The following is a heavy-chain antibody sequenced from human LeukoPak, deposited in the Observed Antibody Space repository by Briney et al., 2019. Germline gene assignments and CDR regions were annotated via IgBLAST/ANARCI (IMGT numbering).Heavy chain of an antibody. V-gene: IGHV5-51*01. CDR1: GYSFTSYW. D-gene: IGHD3-3*01. Sequence: GESLKISCKGSGYSFTSYWIGWVRQMPGKGLEWMGVIYPGDSDTRYSPSFQGQVTISADKSISTAYLQWSSLKASDTAMYYCARPDVVFGVVSTIDYWGQGTLVTVSS. CDR2: IYPGDSDT. J-gene: IGHJ4*02. CDR3: ARPDVVFGVVSTIDY.